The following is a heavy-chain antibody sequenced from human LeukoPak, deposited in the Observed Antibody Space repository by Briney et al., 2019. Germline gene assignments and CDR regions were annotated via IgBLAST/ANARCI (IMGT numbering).Heavy chain of an antibody. CDR1: GDSISSSTCD. Sequence: SQTLSLTCKVSGDSISSSTCDWSWIRQPPGKGLEWIGYISQSGNSYFTPSLKSRATISVDRSKNHFSLTLISVTATDTAVYFCARDQVDYDIPDHFDYWGKGTLVTVSS. D-gene: IGHD3-22*01. J-gene: IGHJ4*02. CDR2: ISQSGNS. CDR3: ARDQVDYDIPDHFDY. V-gene: IGHV4-30-2*01.